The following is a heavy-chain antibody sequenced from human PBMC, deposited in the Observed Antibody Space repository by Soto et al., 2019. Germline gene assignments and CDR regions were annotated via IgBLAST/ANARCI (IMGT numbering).Heavy chain of an antibody. V-gene: IGHV1-18*01. Sequence: QVQLVQSGAEVKKPGASVKVSCKASGYTFTSYGISWVRQAPGQGLEWMGWISAYNGNTNYAQKLQGRVTMTTDKDTSTAYMELRSLRSDDTAVYYCARDVEGFYYYGSGSSIDYWGQGTLVTVSS. CDR3: ARDVEGFYYYGSGSSIDY. CDR2: ISAYNGNT. D-gene: IGHD3-10*01. CDR1: GYTFTSYG. J-gene: IGHJ4*02.